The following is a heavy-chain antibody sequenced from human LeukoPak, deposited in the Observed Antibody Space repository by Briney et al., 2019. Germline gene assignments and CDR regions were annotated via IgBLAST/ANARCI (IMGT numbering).Heavy chain of an antibody. CDR2: ISRGGSTT. CDR3: ATPLYYGILTGYLANFDY. J-gene: IGHJ4*02. CDR1: RFTFSDYY. V-gene: IGHV3-11*01. Sequence: GGSLRLSCAASRFTFSDYYMNRIRQALGKGLEWVSYISRGGSTTYYADSVKGRFAISRDNSKNTLYLQMNSLRAEDTAVYYCATPLYYGILTGYLANFDYWGQGTLVTVSS. D-gene: IGHD3-9*01.